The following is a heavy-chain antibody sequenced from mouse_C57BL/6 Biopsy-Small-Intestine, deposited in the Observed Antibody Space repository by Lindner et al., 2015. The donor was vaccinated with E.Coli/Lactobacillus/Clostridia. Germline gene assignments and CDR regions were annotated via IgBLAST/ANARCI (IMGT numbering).Heavy chain of an antibody. CDR2: IYPGDGDT. V-gene: IGHV1-80*01. J-gene: IGHJ2*01. CDR1: GYAFSSYW. Sequence: VQLQESGAELVKPGASVKISCKASGYAFSSYWMNWAKQRPGKGLEWIGQIYPGDGDTNYNGKFKGKATLTVEKSSSTVYLELSRLTSDDSAVYYCARTGGRRAFDYWGQGTTLTVSS. CDR3: ARTGGRRAFDY. D-gene: IGHD1-1*01.